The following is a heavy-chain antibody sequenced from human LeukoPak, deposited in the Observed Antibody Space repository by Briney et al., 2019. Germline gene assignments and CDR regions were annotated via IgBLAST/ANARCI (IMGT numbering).Heavy chain of an antibody. D-gene: IGHD2-15*01. V-gene: IGHV3-11*05. Sequence: GGSLRLSCEASGFTFSDYYMTWIRLAPGKGLEWVSYIDSSGSYTNYADSVKGRFIISRDQAKKAVYLQMNSLRAEGTAVYYCARVGYCSRGSCYNGVVDYWGRGILATVS. CDR3: ARVGYCSRGSCYNGVVDY. J-gene: IGHJ4*02. CDR1: GFTFSDYY. CDR2: IDSSGSYT.